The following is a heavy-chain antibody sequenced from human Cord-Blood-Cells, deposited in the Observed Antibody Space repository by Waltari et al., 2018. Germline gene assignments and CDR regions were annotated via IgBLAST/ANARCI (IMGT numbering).Heavy chain of an antibody. V-gene: IGHV1-69*04. Sequence: QVQLVQSGAEVKKPGSSVKVSCKASGGTFSSYATSWVRQAPGQGLEWMGGIIPILGIANYAQKFQGRVTITADESTSTAYMELSSLRSEDTAVYYCARGYDSSGYYYYFDYWGQGTLVTVSS. CDR1: GGTFSSYA. D-gene: IGHD3-22*01. CDR3: ARGYDSSGYYYYFDY. CDR2: IIPILGIA. J-gene: IGHJ4*02.